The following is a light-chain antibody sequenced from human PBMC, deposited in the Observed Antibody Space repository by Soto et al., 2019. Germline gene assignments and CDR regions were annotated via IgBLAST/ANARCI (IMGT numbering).Light chain of an antibody. CDR2: GAS. V-gene: IGKV3-20*01. CDR1: QSVSSSY. Sequence: EIVLTQSPGTLSLSPGERATLSCRASQSVSSSYLAWYQQKHGQPHRXXIYGASTRATGIPARFSGSGSGTDVTITISRLEPEDGEVYDGQQYGSSLFTFGQGTRLEI. J-gene: IGKJ5*01. CDR3: QQYGSSLFT.